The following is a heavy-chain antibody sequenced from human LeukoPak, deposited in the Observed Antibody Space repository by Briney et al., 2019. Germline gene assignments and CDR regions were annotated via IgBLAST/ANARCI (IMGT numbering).Heavy chain of an antibody. V-gene: IGHV4-31*03. D-gene: IGHD4-23*01. CDR3: AREAYGGNSIYYYYYGMDV. Sequence: SETLSLTCTVSGGSISSGGYYWSWIRQHPGKGLEWIGYIYYSGSTYYNPPLKSRVTISVDTSKNQFSLKLSSVTAADTAVYYCAREAYGGNSIYYYYYGMDVWGQGTTVTVSS. CDR2: IYYSGST. J-gene: IGHJ6*02. CDR1: GGSISSGGYY.